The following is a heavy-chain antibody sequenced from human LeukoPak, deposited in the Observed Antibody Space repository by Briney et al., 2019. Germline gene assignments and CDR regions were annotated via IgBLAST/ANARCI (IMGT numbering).Heavy chain of an antibody. CDR1: GGSFSGYY. Sequence: SETLSLTCAVYGGSFSGYYWSWIRQPPGKGLEWIGEINHSGGTNYNPSLRSRVTISVDTSKNQFSLKLSSVTAADTAVYYCAGLGVITSPFDYWGQGTLVTVSS. CDR3: AGLGVITSPFDY. D-gene: IGHD3-22*01. V-gene: IGHV4-34*01. CDR2: INHSGGT. J-gene: IGHJ4*02.